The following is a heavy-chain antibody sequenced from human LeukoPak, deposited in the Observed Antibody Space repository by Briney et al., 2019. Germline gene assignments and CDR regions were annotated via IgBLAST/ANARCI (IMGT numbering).Heavy chain of an antibody. CDR2: ISDGGDST. J-gene: IGHJ4*02. Sequence: GGSLRLSCAASGFTFSTYAMSWVRQAPGMRLEWVSSISDGGDSTHYADSVEGRFTISRDNSKNTLYLQMNSLRVEDTAIYFCAKDQKATYGSGSAEEGDYWGQGTLVTVSS. V-gene: IGHV3-23*01. D-gene: IGHD3-10*01. CDR3: AKDQKATYGSGSAEEGDY. CDR1: GFTFSTYA.